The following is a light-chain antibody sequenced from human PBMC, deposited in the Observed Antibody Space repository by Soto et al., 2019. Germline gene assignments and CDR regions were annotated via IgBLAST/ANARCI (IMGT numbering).Light chain of an antibody. Sequence: DIQLTQSPSFLSASVGDRVTITCRASQGIGSFLAWYQQKPGKAPRLLIYSASTLQSGVSLRFSGSGSGTEFTLTISSLQSEDFATYYCRQFNSYPPTFGQGTKVEIK. J-gene: IGKJ1*01. CDR1: QGIGSF. CDR3: RQFNSYPPT. CDR2: SAS. V-gene: IGKV1-9*01.